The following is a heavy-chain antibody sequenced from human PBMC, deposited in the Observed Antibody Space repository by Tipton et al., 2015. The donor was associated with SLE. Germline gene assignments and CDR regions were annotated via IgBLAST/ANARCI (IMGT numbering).Heavy chain of an antibody. D-gene: IGHD4-17*01. CDR3: ARVPGDYSYYFDY. Sequence: GSLRLSCAASGFIFSNAWMSWVRQAPGKGLEWVGRIKSKTDGGTTDYAAPVKGRFTISRDDSKNTLYLQMNSLKTEDTAVYYCARVPGDYSYYFDYWGQGTLVTVSS. J-gene: IGHJ4*02. CDR2: IKSKTDGGTT. V-gene: IGHV3-15*01. CDR1: GFIFSNAW.